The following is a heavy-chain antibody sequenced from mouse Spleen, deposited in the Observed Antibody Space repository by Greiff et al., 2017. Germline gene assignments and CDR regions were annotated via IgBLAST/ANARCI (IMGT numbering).Heavy chain of an antibody. J-gene: IGHJ4*01. CDR1: GFSLTGYG. Sequence: VQLVESGPGLVAPSQSLSITCTVSGFSLTGYGVNWVRQPPGKGLEWLGMIWGDGSTDYNSALKSRLSISKDNSKSQVFLKMNSLQTDDTAMYYCARESAVVPYYAMDYWGQGTSVTVSS. CDR2: IWGDGST. D-gene: IGHD1-1*01. CDR3: ARESAVVPYYAMDY. V-gene: IGHV2-6-7*01.